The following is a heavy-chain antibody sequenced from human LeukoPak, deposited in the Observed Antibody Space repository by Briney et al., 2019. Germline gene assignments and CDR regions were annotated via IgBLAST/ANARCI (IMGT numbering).Heavy chain of an antibody. CDR2: VTGSAGST. V-gene: IGHV3-23*01. CDR1: GFTFSSYA. J-gene: IGHJ4*02. Sequence: GGSLRLSCAASGFTFSSYAMNWVRQAPGKGRECVLVVTGSAGSTYYTDSVRGRFTISRDNSKNTLYFEMYSLRAEDTAVYYCAKGASSGWYVGFDYWGQGTLVTVSS. D-gene: IGHD6-19*01. CDR3: AKGASSGWYVGFDY.